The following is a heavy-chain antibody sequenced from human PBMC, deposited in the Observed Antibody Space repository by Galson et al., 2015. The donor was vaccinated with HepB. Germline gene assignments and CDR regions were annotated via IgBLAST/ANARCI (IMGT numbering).Heavy chain of an antibody. J-gene: IGHJ4*02. CDR2: IDYRGST. V-gene: IGHV4-31*03. CDR3: ARVAVAATYYFDH. Sequence: TLSLTCTVSGGAISSGAYYWSWIRQHPGKGLEWIGYIDYRGSTHQNPSLKSRLTISVDTSKNQFSLKLSSVTAADTAVYYCARVAVAATYYFDHWGQGALVNVS. CDR1: GGAISSGAYY. D-gene: IGHD6-19*01.